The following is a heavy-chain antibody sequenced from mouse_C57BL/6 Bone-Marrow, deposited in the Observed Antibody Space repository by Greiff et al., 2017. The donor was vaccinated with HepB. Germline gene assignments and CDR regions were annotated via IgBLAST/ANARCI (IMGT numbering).Heavy chain of an antibody. CDR3: ARDYDYDGPYAMDY. V-gene: IGHV1-18*01. J-gene: IGHJ4*01. CDR2: INPNNGGT. CDR1: GYTFTDYN. D-gene: IGHD2-4*01. Sequence: VQLKESGPELVKPGASVKIPCKASGYTFTDYNMDWVKQSHGKSLEWIGDINPNNGGTIYNQKFKGKATLTVDKSSSTAYMELRSLTSEDTAVYYCARDYDYDGPYAMDYWGQGTSVTVSS.